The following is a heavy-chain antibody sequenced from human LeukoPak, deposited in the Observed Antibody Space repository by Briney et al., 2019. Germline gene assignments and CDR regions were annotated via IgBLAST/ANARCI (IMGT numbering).Heavy chain of an antibody. J-gene: IGHJ4*02. V-gene: IGHV3-66*04. D-gene: IGHD1-1*01. Sequence: GGSLRLSCAASGVTVSSNYMNWVRQAPGKGLEWVSILYSGGNTYYADSVKGRFTISRDNSKNTLYLQMNGLRAEDTAVYYCARQQDTTNPGYWGQGTLVTVSS. CDR2: LYSGGNT. CDR1: GVTVSSNY. CDR3: ARQQDTTNPGY.